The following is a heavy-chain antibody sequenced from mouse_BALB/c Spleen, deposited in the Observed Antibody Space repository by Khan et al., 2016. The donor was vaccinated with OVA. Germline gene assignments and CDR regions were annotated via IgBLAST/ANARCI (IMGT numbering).Heavy chain of an antibody. Sequence: QVQLQQSGAELVQPGASVKLSCKTSGYTFTNYWIQWVKQRPGQGLGWIGEIFPGPGTTYYNENFKAQATLPIDTSSRTAYMQLSRLTSEDSAVYFCARGYFGNYEFAYWGQGTLVTVSA. CDR2: IFPGPGTT. D-gene: IGHD2-1*01. CDR1: GYTFTNYW. J-gene: IGHJ3*01. CDR3: ARGYFGNYEFAY. V-gene: IGHV1S132*01.